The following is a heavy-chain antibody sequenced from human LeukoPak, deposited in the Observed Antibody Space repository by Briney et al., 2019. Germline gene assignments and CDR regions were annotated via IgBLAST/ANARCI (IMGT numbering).Heavy chain of an antibody. V-gene: IGHV4-4*07. Sequence: PSETLSLTCTVSGGSISSYYRSWIRQPAGKGLEWIGRIYTSGSTNYNPSLKSRVTMSVDTSKNQFSLKLSSVTAADTAVYYCARDSSSWYGAYYYYMDVWGKGTTVTVSS. CDR1: GGSISSYY. J-gene: IGHJ6*03. D-gene: IGHD6-13*01. CDR2: IYTSGST. CDR3: ARDSSSWYGAYYYYMDV.